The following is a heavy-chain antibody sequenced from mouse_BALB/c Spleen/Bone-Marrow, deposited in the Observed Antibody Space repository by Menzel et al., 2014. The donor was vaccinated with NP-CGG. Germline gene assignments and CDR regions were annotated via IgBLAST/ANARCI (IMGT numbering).Heavy chain of an antibody. J-gene: IGHJ4*01. CDR3: ARYGNGLMDY. CDR2: IDTANGNT. Sequence: VQLQQSGAELVKPGASVKLSCAASGFNIKDTYMHWVKQRPEQGLEWIGRIDTANGNTKYDPKFQGKATITADTSSNTAYLQLSSLTSEDTAVYYCARYGNGLMDYWGQGTSVTVSS. D-gene: IGHD2-1*01. V-gene: IGHV14-3*02. CDR1: GFNIKDTY.